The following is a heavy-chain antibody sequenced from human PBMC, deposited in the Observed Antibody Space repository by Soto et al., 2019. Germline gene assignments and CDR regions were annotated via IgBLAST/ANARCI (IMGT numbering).Heavy chain of an antibody. CDR2: IYYSGST. V-gene: IGHV4-59*01. Sequence: PEETLSLTCTVSGGSISSYYWSWIRQPPGKGLEWIGYIYYSGSTNYNPSLKSRVTISVDTSKNQFSLKLSSVTAADTAVYYCARGWIAGSYRAYYGMDVWGQGTTVTVSS. D-gene: IGHD3-10*01. CDR3: ARGWIAGSYRAYYGMDV. CDR1: GGSISSYY. J-gene: IGHJ6*02.